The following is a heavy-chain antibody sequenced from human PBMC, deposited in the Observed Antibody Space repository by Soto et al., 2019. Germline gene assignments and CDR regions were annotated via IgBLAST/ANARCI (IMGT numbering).Heavy chain of an antibody. V-gene: IGHV1-69*02. D-gene: IGHD3-9*01. Sequence: QVQLVQSGAEVKKPGSSVKVSCKATGGTFSSYTISWVRQAPGQGLEWMGRIIPILGIANYAQKFQGRVTITADKSTSTAYMELSSLRSEDTAVYYCARGPSYDILTGYWKVYWFDPWGQGTLVTVSS. CDR2: IIPILGIA. CDR1: GGTFSSYT. CDR3: ARGPSYDILTGYWKVYWFDP. J-gene: IGHJ5*02.